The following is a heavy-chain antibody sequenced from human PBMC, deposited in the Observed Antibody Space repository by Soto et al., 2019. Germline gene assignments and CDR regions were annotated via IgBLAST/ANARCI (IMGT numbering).Heavy chain of an antibody. CDR1: GFTVSSNY. J-gene: IGHJ4*02. V-gene: IGHV3-23*01. D-gene: IGHD3-22*01. CDR3: AKSPGMYYYDSSGYYHYDY. Sequence: PGGSLRLSCAVSGFTVSSNYMSWVRQAPGKGLEWVSAISGSGVSTYYADSVKGRFTISRDNSKNTLYLQMNSLRAEDTAVYYCAKSPGMYYYDSSGYYHYDYWGQGTLVTVSS. CDR2: ISGSGVST.